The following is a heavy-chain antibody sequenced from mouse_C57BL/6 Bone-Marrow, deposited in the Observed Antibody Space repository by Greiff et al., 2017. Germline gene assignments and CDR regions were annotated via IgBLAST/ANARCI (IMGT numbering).Heavy chain of an antibody. CDR2: INPSTGGT. J-gene: IGHJ3*01. CDR3: ARSRTGAWFAY. V-gene: IGHV1-42*01. D-gene: IGHD4-1*01. Sequence: EVQLQQSGPELVKPGASVKISCKASGYSFTGYYMNWVKQSPEKSLEWIGEINPSTGGTTYNQKFKAKATLTVDKSSSTAYMQLKSLTSEDSAVYYCARSRTGAWFAYWGQGTLDTVSA. CDR1: GYSFTGYY.